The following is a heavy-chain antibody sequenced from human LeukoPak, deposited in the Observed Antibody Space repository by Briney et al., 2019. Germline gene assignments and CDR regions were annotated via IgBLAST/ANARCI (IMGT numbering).Heavy chain of an antibody. D-gene: IGHD3-22*01. CDR2: IYSSGST. CDR3: ARLPYYYDSSGYPP. CDR1: GGSLNNYY. Sequence: SETLSLTCTVSGGSLNNYYWNWIRQPPGKGLERIGFIYSSGSTNYNPSLKSRVTISVDTSKSQFSLKLSSVTAADTAVYYCARLPYYYDSSGYPPWGQGTLVTVSS. J-gene: IGHJ5*02. V-gene: IGHV4-59*08.